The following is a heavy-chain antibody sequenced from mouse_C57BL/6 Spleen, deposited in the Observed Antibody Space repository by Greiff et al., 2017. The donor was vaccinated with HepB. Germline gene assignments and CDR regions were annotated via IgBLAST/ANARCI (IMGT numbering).Heavy chain of an antibody. Sequence: EVKLVESGGGLVKPGGSLKLSCAASGFTFSDYGMHWVRQAPEKGLEWVAYISSGSSTIYYADTVKGRFTISRDNAKNTLCLQMTSLRSEDTAMYYCARGILRGYFDVWGTGTTVTVSS. V-gene: IGHV5-17*01. CDR2: ISSGSSTI. CDR3: ARGILRGYFDV. CDR1: GFTFSDYG. J-gene: IGHJ1*03.